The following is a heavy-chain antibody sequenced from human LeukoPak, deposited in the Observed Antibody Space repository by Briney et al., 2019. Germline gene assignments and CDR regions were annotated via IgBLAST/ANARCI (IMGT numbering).Heavy chain of an antibody. Sequence: GGSLRLSCAASGFTFSSYEMNWVRQAPGKGLEWVSYISSSSSTIYYADSVKGRFTISRDNSKNTLYLQMNSLRAEDTAVYYCAKDSAYQGGFMDVWGKGTTVTVSS. V-gene: IGHV3-48*01. CDR2: ISSSSSTI. CDR1: GFTFSSYE. J-gene: IGHJ6*03. D-gene: IGHD2-21*01. CDR3: AKDSAYQGGFMDV.